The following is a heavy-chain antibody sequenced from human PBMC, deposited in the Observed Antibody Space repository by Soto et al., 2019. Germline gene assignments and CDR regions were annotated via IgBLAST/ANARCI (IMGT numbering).Heavy chain of an antibody. D-gene: IGHD3-16*01. V-gene: IGHV1-18*01. CDR1: GYTFTSYG. CDR3: ARDWFGIDY. CDR2: INPYNGNT. Sequence: QVQLVQSGAEVKKPGASVKVSCKASGYTFTSYGISWVRQAPGQGLEWMGWINPYNGNTNYAQKLQGRVTMTTHTSTNTAYMELRTLSSDDTAVYYCARDWFGIDYWGQGTLVTVSS. J-gene: IGHJ4*02.